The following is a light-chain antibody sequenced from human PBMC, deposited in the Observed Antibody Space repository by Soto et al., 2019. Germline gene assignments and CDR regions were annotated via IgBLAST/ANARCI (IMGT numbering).Light chain of an antibody. V-gene: IGKV1-27*01. Sequence: DIQMTQSPSSLSASVGDRVTITCRASQGISNYLAWYQQKPGKVPKLLIYAASTLQSGVPSRFSGSGSGTDFTLTINSLQPEDVATYYCQKYNSVPPWTFGPGTKVDIK. CDR2: AAS. CDR1: QGISNY. CDR3: QKYNSVPPWT. J-gene: IGKJ3*01.